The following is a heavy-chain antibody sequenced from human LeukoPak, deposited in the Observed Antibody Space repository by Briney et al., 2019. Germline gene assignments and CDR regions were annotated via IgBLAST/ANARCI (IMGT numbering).Heavy chain of an antibody. Sequence: PGGSLRLSCAASGFAFDDYGLSWVRQAPGKGLEWVSTINWNGGSTGYADSVKGRFTISRDNAKNSLYLQMNSLRAEDTAVYYCTRVTAVAGTSVGVDAWGQGILVTVS. D-gene: IGHD6-19*01. CDR2: INWNGGST. J-gene: IGHJ4*02. CDR1: GFAFDDYG. V-gene: IGHV3-20*04. CDR3: TRVTAVAGTSVGVDA.